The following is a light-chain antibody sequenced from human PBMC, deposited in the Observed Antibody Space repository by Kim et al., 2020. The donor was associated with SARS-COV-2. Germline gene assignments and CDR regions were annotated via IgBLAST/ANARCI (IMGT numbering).Light chain of an antibody. Sequence: QSALTQPASVSGSPGQSITISCTGTSSDVGGYNYVSWYQHHPGKAPKLMIYDVSKRRSGVSNRFSGSKSGNTASLTISGLQAEDEADYYCSSYTSSSTLVFGGGTQLTVL. V-gene: IGLV2-14*03. J-gene: IGLJ2*01. CDR3: SSYTSSSTLV. CDR2: DVS. CDR1: SSDVGGYNY.